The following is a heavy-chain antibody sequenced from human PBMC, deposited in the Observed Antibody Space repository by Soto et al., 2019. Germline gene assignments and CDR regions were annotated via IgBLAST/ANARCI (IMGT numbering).Heavy chain of an antibody. Sequence: AASVKVSCKVSGYTLTELSMHWVRQAPGKGLEWMGGFDPEDGETIYAQKFQGRVTMTEDTSTDTAYMELSSLRSEDTAVYYCATLFSPSDYYDSSGLWGQGTMVTVSS. D-gene: IGHD3-22*01. CDR3: ATLFSPSDYYDSSGL. CDR2: FDPEDGET. V-gene: IGHV1-24*01. J-gene: IGHJ3*01. CDR1: GYTLTELS.